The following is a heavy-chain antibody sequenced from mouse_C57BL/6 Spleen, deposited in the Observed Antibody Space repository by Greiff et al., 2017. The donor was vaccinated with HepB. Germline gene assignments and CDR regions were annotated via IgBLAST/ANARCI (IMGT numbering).Heavy chain of an antibody. V-gene: IGHV2-9*02. CDR2: IWAGGST. Sequence: VQVVESGPGLVAPSQSLSITCTVSGFSLTSYGVHWVRQPPGKGLEWLGVIWAGGSTNYNSALMSRLSISKDHSKSQAFVKMNSLQTDDTAMYYCARLEEIWGQGTTLTVSS. J-gene: IGHJ2*01. CDR3: ARLEEI. CDR1: GFSLTSYG.